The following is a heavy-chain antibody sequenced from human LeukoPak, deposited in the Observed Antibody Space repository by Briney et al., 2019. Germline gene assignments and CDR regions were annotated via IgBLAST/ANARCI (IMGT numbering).Heavy chain of an antibody. Sequence: SGGSLRLSCAASGFTFSDYYMSWIRQAPGKGLEWVSYISTSGRTIYYADSVKGRFTISGDNAKNSLYLQMNSLRAEDTAVYYCARDSVDCGGDCYFDYWGQGTLVTVSS. CDR3: ARDSVDCGGDCYFDY. CDR1: GFTFSDYY. CDR2: ISTSGRTI. J-gene: IGHJ4*02. D-gene: IGHD2-21*01. V-gene: IGHV3-11*04.